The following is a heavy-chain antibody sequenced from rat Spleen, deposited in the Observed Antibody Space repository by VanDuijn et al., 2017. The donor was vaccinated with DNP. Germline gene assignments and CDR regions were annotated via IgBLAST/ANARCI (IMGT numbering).Heavy chain of an antibody. D-gene: IGHD1-4*01. CDR2: ITNEGSST. J-gene: IGHJ2*01. CDR1: GFTFSDYA. CDR3: ARLLAGRSYYFDY. Sequence: EVQLVESGGGLVQPGRSLKVSCAASGFTFSDYAMAWVRQSPKKGLEWVASITNEGSSTYFGDSVKGRFTISRDNAKSTLYLQMNSLRSEDTATYYCARLLAGRSYYFDYWGQGVMVTVSS. V-gene: IGHV5-22*01.